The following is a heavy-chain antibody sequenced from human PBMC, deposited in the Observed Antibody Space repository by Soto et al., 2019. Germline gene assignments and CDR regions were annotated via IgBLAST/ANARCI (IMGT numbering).Heavy chain of an antibody. V-gene: IGHV3-21*01. CDR1: GLMYSSYS. J-gene: IGHJ6*02. Sequence: EVQLVESGGGLVKPGGSVRLYCVASGLMYSSYSMSWVRQAPGKGLEWVAFISLSGSQINYAASVEGRFTISRDNAKNALYLQMNTVRVEVTAIYYCARVISCGGGTCSSVHQYYGMDVWGPGTTVTVSS. CDR2: ISLSGSQI. CDR3: ARVISCGGGTCSSVHQYYGMDV. D-gene: IGHD2-21*01.